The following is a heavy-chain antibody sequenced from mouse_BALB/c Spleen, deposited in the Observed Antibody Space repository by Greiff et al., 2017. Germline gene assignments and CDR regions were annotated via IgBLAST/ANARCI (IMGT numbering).Heavy chain of an antibody. Sequence: QVQLQQSGAELVKPGASVKLSCKASGYTFTSYYMYWVKQRPGQGLEWIGEINPSNGGTNFNEKFKSKATLTVDKSSSTAYMQLSSLTSEDSAVYYCTRDHGNYAEAMDYWGQGTSVTVSS. J-gene: IGHJ4*01. D-gene: IGHD2-1*01. CDR2: INPSNGGT. CDR3: TRDHGNYAEAMDY. CDR1: GYTFTSYY. V-gene: IGHV1S81*02.